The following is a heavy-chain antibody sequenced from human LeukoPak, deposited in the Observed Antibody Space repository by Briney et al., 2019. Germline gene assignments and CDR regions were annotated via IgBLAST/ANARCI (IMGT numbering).Heavy chain of an antibody. J-gene: IGHJ4*02. CDR2: IYYSGIT. V-gene: IGHV4-59*06. CDR3: ARYSGTKRDFDY. D-gene: IGHD5-12*01. CDR1: GGSISSYY. Sequence: SETLSLTCTVSGGSISSYYWSWIRQHPGKGLEWIGYIYYSGITYYNPSLKSRVTISVDTSKNQFSLKLSSVTAADTALYYCARYSGTKRDFDYWGQGTLVTVSS.